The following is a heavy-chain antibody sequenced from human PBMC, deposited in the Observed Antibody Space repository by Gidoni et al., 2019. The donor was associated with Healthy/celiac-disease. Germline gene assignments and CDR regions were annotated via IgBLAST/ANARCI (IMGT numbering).Heavy chain of an antibody. V-gene: IGHV4-34*01. CDR2: INHSGST. D-gene: IGHD3-10*01. Sequence: QVQLQQWGAGLLQPSETLSLTCAVYGGSFRGYYWSWIRQPPGKGLEWIGEINHSGSTNYNPSLKSRVTISVDTSKNQFSLKLSSVTAADTAVYYWARGRGLWFGELPRWFDPWGQGTLVTVSS. CDR1: GGSFRGYY. CDR3: ARGRGLWFGELPRWFDP. J-gene: IGHJ5*02.